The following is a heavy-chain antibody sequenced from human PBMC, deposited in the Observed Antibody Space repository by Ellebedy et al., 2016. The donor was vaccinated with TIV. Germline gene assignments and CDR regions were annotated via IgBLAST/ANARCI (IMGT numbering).Heavy chain of an antibody. D-gene: IGHD4-23*01. CDR3: ARHSYGGNSGLDY. V-gene: IGHV3-20*04. Sequence: GESLKISCAASGFTFDDYAMRWVRQVPGKGLEWLSVINWNGDITTYADAVRGRFTVSRDNAKNSLSVQINSLGAEDTALYFCARHSYGGNSGLDYWGRGILVTVSS. CDR2: INWNGDIT. J-gene: IGHJ4*02. CDR1: GFTFDDYA.